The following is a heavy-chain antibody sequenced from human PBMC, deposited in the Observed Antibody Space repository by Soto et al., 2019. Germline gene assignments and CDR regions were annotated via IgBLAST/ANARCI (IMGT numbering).Heavy chain of an antibody. CDR2: IYWDDDK. V-gene: IGHV2-5*02. CDR3: AHQQSSEHVVGFDY. D-gene: IGHD6-13*01. Sequence: QITLKESGPTLVKPTQTLTLTCTFSGFSLSTSGVGVGWIRQPPGKALEWLALIYWDDDKGYSPSLKSRLTITKDTSKNQVVLTMTNMDPVDTATYYCAHQQSSEHVVGFDYWGQGTLVTVSS. CDR1: GFSLSTSGVG. J-gene: IGHJ4*02.